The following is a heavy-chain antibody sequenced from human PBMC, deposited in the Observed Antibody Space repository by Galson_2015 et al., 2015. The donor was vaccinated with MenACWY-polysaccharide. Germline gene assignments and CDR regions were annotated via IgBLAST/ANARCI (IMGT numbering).Heavy chain of an antibody. CDR2: IYTSGST. CDR1: GDSISSYY. D-gene: IGHD6-19*01. Sequence: SETLSLTCTVSGDSISSYYWSWIRQPAGKGLEWIGRIYTSGSTNYNPSLKSRVTMSVDTSKNQFSLKLSSVTAADTAVYYCAKVRGRQWPRYSMDVWAQGTTVTVSS. V-gene: IGHV4-4*07. CDR3: AKVRGRQWPRYSMDV. J-gene: IGHJ6*02.